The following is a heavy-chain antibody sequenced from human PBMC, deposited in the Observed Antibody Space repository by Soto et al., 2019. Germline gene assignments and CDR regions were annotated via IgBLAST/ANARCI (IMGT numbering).Heavy chain of an antibody. CDR3: ARGHSGWANTGVPAAQDYYYYYYMDV. CDR1: GYTFTSYD. Sequence: ASVKVSCKASGYTFTSYDINWVRQATGQGLEWMGWMNPNSGNTGYAQKFQGRVTMTRNTSISTAYMELSSLRSEDTAVYYCARGHSGWANTGVPAAQDYYYYYYMDVWGKGTTVTVSS. V-gene: IGHV1-8*01. CDR2: MNPNSGNT. D-gene: IGHD2-2*01. J-gene: IGHJ6*03.